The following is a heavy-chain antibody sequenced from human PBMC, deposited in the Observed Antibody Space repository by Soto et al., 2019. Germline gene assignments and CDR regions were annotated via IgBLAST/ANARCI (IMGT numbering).Heavy chain of an antibody. J-gene: IGHJ4*02. D-gene: IGHD4-17*01. V-gene: IGHV3-74*01. Sequence: EVQLVESGGDLVQPGGSLRLCCAASGFTFSSYWMHWVRQVPGKGLVWVSRISSDGSSTNYADSVRGRFIISRDNAKNTLYLQVNSLRVEDTAVYYCARGTVRDHDFGDHWGQGTLVAVSS. CDR1: GFTFSSYW. CDR3: ARGTVRDHDFGDH. CDR2: ISSDGSST.